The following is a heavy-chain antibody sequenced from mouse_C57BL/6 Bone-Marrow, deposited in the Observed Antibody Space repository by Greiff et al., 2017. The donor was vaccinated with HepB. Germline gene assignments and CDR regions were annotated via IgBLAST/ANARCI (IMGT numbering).Heavy chain of an antibody. Sequence: LQQSGGGLVQPGGSMILSCVASGFTFSNYWMNWVRQSPETGLEWVAQIRLKSDNYATLYAESVTGRFTISRDDSKTSVYLQMNHLRAEDTGIYYCTDPSWFAYWGQGTLVTVSA. V-gene: IGHV6-3*01. J-gene: IGHJ3*01. CDR1: GFTFSNYW. CDR3: TDPSWFAY. CDR2: IRLKSDNYAT.